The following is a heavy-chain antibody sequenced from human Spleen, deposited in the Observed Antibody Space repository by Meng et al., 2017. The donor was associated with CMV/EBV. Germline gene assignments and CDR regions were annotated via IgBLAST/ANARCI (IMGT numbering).Heavy chain of an antibody. D-gene: IGHD2-8*01. CDR1: FTDYY. V-gene: IGHV1-2*02. CDR3: ARGLRYCTTSNCWVTWFDP. Sequence: FTDYYMHWVRQAPGQGLEWMGWINPNSGGTNFAQKFQGRVTMTRDTSISTAYMELSSLRSDDTAVYYCARGLRYCTTSNCWVTWFDPWGQGTLVTVSS. CDR2: INPNSGGT. J-gene: IGHJ5*02.